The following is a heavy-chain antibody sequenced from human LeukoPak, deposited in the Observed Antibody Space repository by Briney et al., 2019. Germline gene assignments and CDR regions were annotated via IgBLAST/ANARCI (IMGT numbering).Heavy chain of an antibody. D-gene: IGHD6-13*01. V-gene: IGHV4-4*08. CDR2: IYYSGST. CDR3: AREVYSSSWSRDGYYFDY. J-gene: IGHJ4*02. CDR1: GGSISSYY. Sequence: SETLSLTCTVSGGSISSYYWSWIRQPPGKGLEWIGYIYYSGSTNYNPSLKSRVTISVDTSKNQFSLKLSSVTAADTAVYYCAREVYSSSWSRDGYYFDYWGQGTLVTVSS.